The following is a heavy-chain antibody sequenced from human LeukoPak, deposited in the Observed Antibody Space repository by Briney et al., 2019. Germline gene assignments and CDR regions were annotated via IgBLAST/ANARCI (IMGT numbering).Heavy chain of an antibody. V-gene: IGHV3-7*01. CDR2: IRQDGTEK. J-gene: IGHJ4*02. CDR3: ARDGMGAYYDSIAIQPGY. CDR1: GFTLSNYW. D-gene: IGHD3-22*01. Sequence: GGSLRLSCAASGFTLSNYWMSWVRQTPGKGLEWVANIRQDGTEKNYVDSVEGRFTISRDNAKNSLYLQMNSLRAGDTAMYYCARDGMGAYYDSIAIQPGYWGQGTLVIVSS.